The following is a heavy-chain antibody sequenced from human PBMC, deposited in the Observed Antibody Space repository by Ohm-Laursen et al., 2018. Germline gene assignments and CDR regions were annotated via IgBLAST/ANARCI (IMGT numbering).Heavy chain of an antibody. V-gene: IGHV3-7*01. Sequence: LRLSCAASGFTFSSYWMTWVRQAPVKGLEWVANIKHDGSEKYYVDSVKGRFTISRDNAKNSLYLQMDSLRVEDTAVYFCARESIAPFFWGQGTLVTVSS. CDR3: ARESIAPFF. J-gene: IGHJ4*02. CDR1: GFTFSSYW. CDR2: IKHDGSEK. D-gene: IGHD2/OR15-2a*01.